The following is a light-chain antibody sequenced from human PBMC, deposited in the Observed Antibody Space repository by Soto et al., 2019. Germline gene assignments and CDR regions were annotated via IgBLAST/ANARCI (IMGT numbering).Light chain of an antibody. J-gene: IGKJ3*01. Sequence: EIVLTQSPGTLSLSPGERATLSCRASQSVSSSYLAWYQQKPGQAPRLLIYAASSRATGIPDRFSGSVSGTDFTLTISRLEPEDFAVYYCQQYDSSPLTFGPGTKVDIK. CDR1: QSVSSSY. CDR2: AAS. V-gene: IGKV3-20*01. CDR3: QQYDSSPLT.